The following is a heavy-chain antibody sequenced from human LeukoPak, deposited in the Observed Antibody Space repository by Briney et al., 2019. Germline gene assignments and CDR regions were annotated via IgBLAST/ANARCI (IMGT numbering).Heavy chain of an antibody. CDR3: ARDLGGYEPDAFDI. CDR2: IYYSGST. V-gene: IGHV4-30-4*01. D-gene: IGHD3-10*01. J-gene: IGHJ3*02. CDR1: GGSISSGDYY. Sequence: PLETLSLTCTVSGGSISSGDYYWSWIRQPPGKGLEWIGYIYYSGSTYYNPSLKSRVTISVDTSKNQFSLRLSSVTAADTAVYYCARDLGGYEPDAFDIWGQGTMVTVSS.